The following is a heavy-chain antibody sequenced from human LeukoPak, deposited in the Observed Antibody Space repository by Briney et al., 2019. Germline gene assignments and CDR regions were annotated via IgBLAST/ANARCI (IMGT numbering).Heavy chain of an antibody. V-gene: IGHV3-7*01. D-gene: IGHD2-15*01. J-gene: IGHJ3*02. CDR3: ALIGVEDLVEWNDAFDI. Sequence: PGGSLRLSCAPSGFTFSADWMSWVRQAPGKGLESVASINQDGSEKYYVDSLKGRFTISRDNTKKSLYLQMNSLRAEDTAVYYCALIGVEDLVEWNDAFDIWGQGTMVTVSS. CDR2: INQDGSEK. CDR1: GFTFSADW.